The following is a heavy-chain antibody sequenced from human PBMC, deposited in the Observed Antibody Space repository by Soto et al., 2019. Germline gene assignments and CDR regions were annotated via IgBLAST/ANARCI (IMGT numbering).Heavy chain of an antibody. V-gene: IGHV1-24*01. CDR2: FDPEDGET. J-gene: IGHJ6*02. D-gene: IGHD2-21*01. CDR1: GYTLTELS. Sequence: QVQLVQSGAEVKKPGASVKVSCKVSGYTLTELSMHWVRQAPGKGLEWMGGFDPEDGETIYAQKFQGRVTMTEDTSTDTAYRQLSSLRSEDTAVYYCASGSHKMAPYYYGMDVWGQGTTVTVSS. CDR3: ASGSHKMAPYYYGMDV.